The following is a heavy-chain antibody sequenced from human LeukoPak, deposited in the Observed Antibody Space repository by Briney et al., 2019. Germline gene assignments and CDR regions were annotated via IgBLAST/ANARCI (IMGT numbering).Heavy chain of an antibody. Sequence: GGSLRLSCAASGFTFSNYWMSWVRQAPGKGLEGVAHINKDGSEKYYVDSVKGRFTIATDNAKNSLYLQMNSLRVEDTADYYCARDKVTYWGQGTLVSVSS. CDR2: INKDGSEK. CDR1: GFTFSNYW. J-gene: IGHJ4*02. V-gene: IGHV3-7*01. CDR3: ARDKVTY.